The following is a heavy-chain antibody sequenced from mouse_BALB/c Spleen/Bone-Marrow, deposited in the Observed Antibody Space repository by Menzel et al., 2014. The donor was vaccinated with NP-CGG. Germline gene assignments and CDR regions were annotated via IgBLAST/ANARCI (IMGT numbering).Heavy chain of an antibody. J-gene: IGHJ2*01. CDR2: VSSGSGTI. V-gene: IGHV5-17*02. D-gene: IGHD4-1*01. Sequence: EVQVVESGGGLVQPGGSRKLSCAASGFTFSSFGMHWVRQAPERGLEWVAYVSSGSGTIFYADTVKGRFTISRDNPKNALFLQMTSVRSDDSAMYYCARGGNWEDFDYWGQGTTLTVSS. CDR3: ARGGNWEDFDY. CDR1: GFTFSSFG.